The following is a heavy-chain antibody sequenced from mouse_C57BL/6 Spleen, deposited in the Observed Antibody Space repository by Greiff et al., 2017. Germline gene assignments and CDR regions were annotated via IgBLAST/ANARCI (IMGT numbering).Heavy chain of an antibody. Sequence: QVQLKEPGAELVRPGASVKLSCKASGYTFTDYYINWVKQRPGQGLEWIARIYPGSGNTYYNEKFKGKATLTAEKSSSTAYMQLSSLTSEDSAVYFCARLTFAYWGQGTLVTVSA. CDR3: ARLTFAY. CDR1: GYTFTDYY. V-gene: IGHV1-76*01. J-gene: IGHJ3*01. CDR2: IYPGSGNT.